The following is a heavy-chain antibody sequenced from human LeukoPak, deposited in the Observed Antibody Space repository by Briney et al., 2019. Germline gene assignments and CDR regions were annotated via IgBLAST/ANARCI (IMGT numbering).Heavy chain of an antibody. J-gene: IGHJ6*02. CDR2: INPNSGGT. CDR3: ATDQRQGYYYYYGMDV. CDR1: GYTFTCYY. V-gene: IGHV1-2*02. D-gene: IGHD2-2*01. Sequence: ASVKVSCKASGYTFTCYYMHWVRQAPGQGLEWMGWINPNSGGTNYAQKFQGRVTMTRDTSISTAYMELSRLRSDDTAVYYCATDQRQGYYYYYGMDVWGQGTTVTVSS.